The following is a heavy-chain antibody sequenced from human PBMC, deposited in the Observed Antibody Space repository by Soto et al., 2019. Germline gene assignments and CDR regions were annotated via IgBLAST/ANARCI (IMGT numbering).Heavy chain of an antibody. D-gene: IGHD2-2*01. Sequence: QVQLVQSGAEVKKPGASVKVSCKASGYTFTSYSISWVRQAPGQGLEWMGWINPYNGNTKYAQKLQGRVTMTTDTPTSTAYMELRSLISDDTAVYYCARDSTPSDYWGQGTLVTVSS. V-gene: IGHV1-18*01. CDR1: GYTFTSYS. CDR3: ARDSTPSDY. CDR2: INPYNGNT. J-gene: IGHJ4*02.